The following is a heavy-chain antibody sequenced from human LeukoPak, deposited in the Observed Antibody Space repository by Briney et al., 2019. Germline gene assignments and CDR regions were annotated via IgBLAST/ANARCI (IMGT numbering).Heavy chain of an antibody. Sequence: GGSLRLSCAASAFALSTYTMEWVRLAPGKGLEWVSSINPDSKYIYYRDSVRGRFTISRDNAKNSLYLQMNSLRVEDTAVYFCAKFVDQSTYYFDSWGQGTLVIVSS. D-gene: IGHD3-10*01. V-gene: IGHV3-21*01. CDR3: AKFVDQSTYYFDS. J-gene: IGHJ4*02. CDR1: AFALSTYT. CDR2: INPDSKYI.